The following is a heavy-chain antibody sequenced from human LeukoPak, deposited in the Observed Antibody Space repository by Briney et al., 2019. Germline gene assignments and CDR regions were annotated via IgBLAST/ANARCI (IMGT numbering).Heavy chain of an antibody. J-gene: IGHJ3*02. CDR1: GFTVSSNY. V-gene: IGHV3-53*01. Sequence: GGSLRLSCAASGFTVSSNYMSWVRQAPGKGLEWVAVLYSTGSTYYADSVKGRFTISRDNSKNTLYLQMNGLRADDTAVYSCARARRWLQFDGAFDIWGQGTMVTVSS. D-gene: IGHD5-24*01. CDR2: LYSTGST. CDR3: ARARRWLQFDGAFDI.